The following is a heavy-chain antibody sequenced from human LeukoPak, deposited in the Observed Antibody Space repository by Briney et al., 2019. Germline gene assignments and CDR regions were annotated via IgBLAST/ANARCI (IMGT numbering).Heavy chain of an antibody. Sequence: GGSLSLSCAASGFDFSNYWMTWVRQAPGKGLEWVANIKSDGSEKYYVDSLKGRFTISRANAKNSLYLQMNSLRAEDTAVYYCARDGDSSGFDYFDYWGQGTLVTVSS. D-gene: IGHD3-22*01. CDR1: GFDFSNYW. V-gene: IGHV3-7*01. CDR2: IKSDGSEK. CDR3: ARDGDSSGFDYFDY. J-gene: IGHJ4*02.